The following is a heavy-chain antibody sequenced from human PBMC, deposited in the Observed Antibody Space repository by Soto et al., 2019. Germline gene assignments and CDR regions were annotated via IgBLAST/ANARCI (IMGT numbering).Heavy chain of an antibody. CDR3: ASHGSGNYYNRAFDI. D-gene: IGHD3-10*01. CDR1: GFTFSSYW. V-gene: IGHV3-7*05. J-gene: IGHJ3*02. CDR2: IKQDESEK. Sequence: EVQLVESGGGLVQPGGSLRLSCAASGFTFSSYWMSWVRQAPGKGLEWVAKIKQDESEKSYVASAKGRFTIARDNAKSSLYLQMNSLRAEDTAVYFCASHGSGNYYNRAFDIWGQGTMVTVSS.